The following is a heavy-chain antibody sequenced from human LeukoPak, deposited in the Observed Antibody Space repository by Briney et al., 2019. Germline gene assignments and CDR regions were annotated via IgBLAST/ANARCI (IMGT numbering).Heavy chain of an antibody. CDR1: GYSFSSYW. V-gene: IGHV5-51*01. CDR2: IYPGDSDT. D-gene: IGHD2-2*01. CDR3: ARIRVPAAIKDAFDI. Sequence: GESLKISCQGSGYSFSSYWIAWVRQMPGKGLGWMGIIYPGDSDTRYSPSFQGQVTISTDKSISTAYLQWSSLKASDTAMYYCARIRVPAAIKDAFDIWGQGTMVTVSS. J-gene: IGHJ3*02.